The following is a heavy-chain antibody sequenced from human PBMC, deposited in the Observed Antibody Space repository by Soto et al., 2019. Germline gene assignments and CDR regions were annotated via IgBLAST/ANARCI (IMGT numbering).Heavy chain of an antibody. CDR1: GFIFSSYW. CDR2: INRDGSVR. D-gene: IGHD1-26*01. CDR3: TSARSSVGAPGGFIEF. J-gene: IGHJ4*02. V-gene: IGHV3-7*03. Sequence: EVQVMESGGGLVQPGGSLRLSCAPSGFIFSSYWMSWVRQPPGKGLEWVANINRDGSVRNYADSVKGRFTISRDNAKNSAYLQMDSLRADDTAVYYCTSARSSVGAPGGFIEFWGQGTLVTVSS.